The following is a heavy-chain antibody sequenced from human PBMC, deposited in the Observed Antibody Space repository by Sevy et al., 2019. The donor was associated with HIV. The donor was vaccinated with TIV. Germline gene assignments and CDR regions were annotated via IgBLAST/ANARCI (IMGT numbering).Heavy chain of an antibody. CDR2: IKADGSDK. D-gene: IGHD3-16*01. CDR3: AHETFGRFES. J-gene: IGHJ4*02. Sequence: GGSLRLSCAASGFTFSANWRNWVRQAPGKGLEWVANIKADGSDKHYVASVEGRFTISIDNAKNLLFLQMNSLRVEDTAVYYCAHETFGRFESWGQGTLVTVSS. CDR1: GFTFSANW. V-gene: IGHV3-7*01.